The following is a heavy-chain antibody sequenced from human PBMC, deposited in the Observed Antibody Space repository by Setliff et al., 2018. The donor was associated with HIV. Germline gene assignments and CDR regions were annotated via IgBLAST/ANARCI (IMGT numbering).Heavy chain of an antibody. Sequence: ETLSLTCAVYGGSFSGYYWSWIRQSPGKGLEWIGEISHSGSTNYNLSLKSRITISVDTSKNQFSLKLSSVTAADTAVYYCAKRAVQDGTVTSSNWFESWGQGTLVTVSS. V-gene: IGHV4-34*01. J-gene: IGHJ5*01. CDR3: AKRAVQDGTVTSSNWFES. D-gene: IGHD1-7*01. CDR1: GGSFSGYY. CDR2: ISHSGST.